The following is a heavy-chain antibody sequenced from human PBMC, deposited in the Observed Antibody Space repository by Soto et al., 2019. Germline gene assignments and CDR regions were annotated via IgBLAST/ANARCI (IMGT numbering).Heavy chain of an antibody. Sequence: QVQLQESGPGLVKPSETLSLTCTVSGGSVSSGSYYWSWIRQPPGKGLEWIGYIYYSGSTNYNPSLKSRVTISVDTSKNQFSLKLSSVTAADTAVYYCARDHVAAAGTNYYGMDVWGQGTTVTVSS. V-gene: IGHV4-61*01. CDR2: IYYSGST. CDR3: ARDHVAAAGTNYYGMDV. J-gene: IGHJ6*02. CDR1: GGSVSSGSYY. D-gene: IGHD6-13*01.